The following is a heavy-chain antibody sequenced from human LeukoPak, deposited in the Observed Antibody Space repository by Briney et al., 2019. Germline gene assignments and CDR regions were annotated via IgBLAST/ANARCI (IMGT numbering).Heavy chain of an antibody. CDR2: ISYDGSNK. D-gene: IGHD3-22*01. CDR1: GFTFSSYA. J-gene: IGHJ4*02. CDR3: ARDGSYYYDSSGYRLDY. Sequence: GGSLRLSCAASGFTFSSYAMHWVRQAPGKGLEWVAVISYDGSNKYYADSVKGRFTISRDNSKNTLYPQMNSLRAEDTAVYYCARDGSYYYDSSGYRLDYWGQGTLVTVSS. V-gene: IGHV3-30-3*01.